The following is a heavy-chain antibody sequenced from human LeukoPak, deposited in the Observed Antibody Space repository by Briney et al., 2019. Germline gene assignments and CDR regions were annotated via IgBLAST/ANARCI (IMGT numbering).Heavy chain of an antibody. CDR3: AIKGDYGDYYFDY. CDR1: GYSFTSYW. CDR2: IDPSDSYT. D-gene: IGHD4-17*01. J-gene: IGHJ4*02. Sequence: GESLKISCKGSGYSFTSYWIGWVRQMPGKGLEWMGRIDPSDSYTNYSPSFQGHVTISADKSISTAYLQWSSLKASDTAMYYCAIKGDYGDYYFDYWGQGTLVTVSS. V-gene: IGHV5-10-1*01.